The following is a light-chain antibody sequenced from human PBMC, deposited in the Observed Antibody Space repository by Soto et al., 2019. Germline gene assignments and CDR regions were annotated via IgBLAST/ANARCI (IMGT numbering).Light chain of an antibody. CDR3: QQYNNWPPIT. Sequence: EIVMTQSPATLSVSPGERATLSCRASQSVSGNLAWYQQKPGQAPRLLIYAASTRATGIPARFSGSGSGTEFTLTISSLQFEDFAVYYCQQYNNWPPITFRPGNKVDIK. J-gene: IGKJ3*01. CDR1: QSVSGN. V-gene: IGKV3-15*01. CDR2: AAS.